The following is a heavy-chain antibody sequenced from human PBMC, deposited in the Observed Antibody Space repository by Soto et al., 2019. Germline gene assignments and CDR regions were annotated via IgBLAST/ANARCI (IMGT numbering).Heavy chain of an antibody. V-gene: IGHV1-46*01. CDR3: AIAAYGACKDC. J-gene: IGHJ4*02. Sequence: ASVKVSCKASGYTFTSYYIHWVRQAPGQGLEWMGVINPSGGSTNYAQKFQGRVTMTSDTSAGTVYMDLSSLRSDDTAEYYCAIAAYGACKDCWCQGTLVTVFS. CDR2: INPSGGST. D-gene: IGHD3-10*01. CDR1: GYTFTSYY.